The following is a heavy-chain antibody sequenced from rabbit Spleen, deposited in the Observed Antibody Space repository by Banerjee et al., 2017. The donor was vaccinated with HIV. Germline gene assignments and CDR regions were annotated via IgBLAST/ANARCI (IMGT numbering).Heavy chain of an antibody. CDR2: SYADRSGST. CDR3: ARGSAAMTMVITGFYLNL. CDR1: GFSFSSSYY. Sequence: QSLEESGGGLVQPEGSLALTCKASGFSFSSSYYMCWVRQAPGKGLECIACSYADRSGSTYYANWAKGRFTISRTSSTTVTLEMTSLTAADTATYFCARGSAAMTMVITGFYLNLWGPGTLVTVS. D-gene: IGHD2-1*01. V-gene: IGHV1S40*01. J-gene: IGHJ4*01.